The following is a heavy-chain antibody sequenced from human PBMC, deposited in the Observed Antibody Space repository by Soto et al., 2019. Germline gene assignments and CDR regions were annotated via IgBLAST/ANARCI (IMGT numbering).Heavy chain of an antibody. D-gene: IGHD1-26*01. CDR1: AFTFSSYA. CDR2: ISASGGST. V-gene: IGHV3-23*01. J-gene: IGHJ4*02. CDR3: AKGSGNPVYNFDN. Sequence: EVQLLESGGGLVQPGGSLRLSCAASAFTFSSYAMSWVRQAPGKGLEWVSAISASGGSTYYADSVKGRFTISRDSSENTLYLQMSSLRADDTAVYYCAKGSGNPVYNFDNWGQGTLVTVSS.